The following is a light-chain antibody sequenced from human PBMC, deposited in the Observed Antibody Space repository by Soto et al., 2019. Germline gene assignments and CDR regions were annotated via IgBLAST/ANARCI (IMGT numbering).Light chain of an antibody. CDR1: SSDVGAYIY. Sequence: QSVLTQPRSVSGSPGQSVTFSCTGTSSDVGAYIYVSWYQQHPGKAPELIIYDVIKRPSGVPDRFSGSKSGNTASLTISGLQAEDEADYYCCSYAGSYTHVFGTGTKVTVL. J-gene: IGLJ1*01. CDR2: DVI. CDR3: CSYAGSYTHV. V-gene: IGLV2-11*01.